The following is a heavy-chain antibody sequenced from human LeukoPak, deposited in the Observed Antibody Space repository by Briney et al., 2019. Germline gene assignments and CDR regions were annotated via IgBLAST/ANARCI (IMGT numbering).Heavy chain of an antibody. V-gene: IGHV4-39*01. CDR3: ARHSGSGSLSRPFDP. Sequence: PLETLSLTCSVSGGSVTSGGFYWGWLRQPPGKGPEWIATIYYTGSTYYNPPLNSRVTVSIDTSKNQFSLRLTSVTATDTAVYHCARHSGSGSLSRPFDPWGQGTLVTVSS. CDR1: GGSVTSGGFY. D-gene: IGHD3-10*01. J-gene: IGHJ5*02. CDR2: IYYTGST.